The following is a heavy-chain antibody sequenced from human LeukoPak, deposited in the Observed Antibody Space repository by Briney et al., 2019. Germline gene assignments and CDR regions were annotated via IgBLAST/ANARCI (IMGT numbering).Heavy chain of an antibody. CDR2: ISWNSGSI. CDR3: AKEGVRGVYFDY. V-gene: IGHV3-9*01. D-gene: IGHD3-10*01. CDR1: GFTFDDYA. Sequence: PGRSLRLSCVASGFTFDDYAMHWVRQAPGKGLEWVSGISWNSGSIGYADSVKGRFTISRDNAKNSLYLQMNSLRAEDTALYYCAKEGVRGVYFDYWGQGTLVTVSS. J-gene: IGHJ4*02.